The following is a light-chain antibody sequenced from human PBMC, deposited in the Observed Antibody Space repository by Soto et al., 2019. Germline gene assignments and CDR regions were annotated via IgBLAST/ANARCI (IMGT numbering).Light chain of an antibody. Sequence: EIVLTQSPGTLSLSPGERATLSCRASQSVSSSYLAWYQQKPGQAPRLLIYGASSRATGIPDRFSGSGSGTDFTLTISRLEPEDFAVYYCQQYGSSPLTFGPWTKVDIK. CDR1: QSVSSSY. CDR3: QQYGSSPLT. CDR2: GAS. V-gene: IGKV3-20*01. J-gene: IGKJ3*01.